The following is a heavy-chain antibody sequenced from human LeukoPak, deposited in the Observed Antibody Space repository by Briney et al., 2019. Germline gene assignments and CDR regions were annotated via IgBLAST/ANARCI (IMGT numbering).Heavy chain of an antibody. J-gene: IGHJ4*02. D-gene: IGHD1-26*01. CDR2: IYSGGST. V-gene: IGHV3-66*01. CDR3: ARESYGGTHPIDY. CDR1: GFTVSSNY. Sequence: GGSLRLSCAASGFTVSSNYMSWVRQAPGKGLEWVSVIYSGGSTYYPDSVKGRFTISRDNSKNTLYLQMNSLRAEDTAVYYCARESYGGTHPIDYWGQGTLVTVSS.